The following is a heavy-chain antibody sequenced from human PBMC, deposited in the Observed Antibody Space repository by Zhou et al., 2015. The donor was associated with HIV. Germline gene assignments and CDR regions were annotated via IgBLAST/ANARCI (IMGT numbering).Heavy chain of an antibody. Sequence: QVQLVQSGAEVKKPGSSVKVSCKASGGTFSSYAISWVRQAPGQGLEWMGGIIPIFGTANYAQKFQGRVTITADESTSTAYMELSSLRSEDTAVYYCARATRIGYCSSTSCYTHAFDIWGQGTMVTVSS. V-gene: IGHV1-69*01. CDR1: GGTFSSYA. CDR2: IIPIFGTA. CDR3: ARATRIGYCSSTSCYTHAFDI. J-gene: IGHJ3*02. D-gene: IGHD2-2*02.